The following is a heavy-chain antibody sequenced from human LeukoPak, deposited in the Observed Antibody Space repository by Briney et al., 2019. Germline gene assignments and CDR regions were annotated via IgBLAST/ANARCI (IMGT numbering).Heavy chain of an antibody. CDR3: ARGGYSYGLGAEYFQH. CDR2: INLNSGGT. D-gene: IGHD5-18*01. Sequence: ASVKVSCKASGYTFTGYYMHWVRQAPGQGLEWMGWINLNSGGTNYAQKFQGRVTMTRDTSISTAYMELSRLRSDDTAVYYCARGGYSYGLGAEYFQHWGQGTLVTVSS. J-gene: IGHJ1*01. CDR1: GYTFTGYY. V-gene: IGHV1-2*02.